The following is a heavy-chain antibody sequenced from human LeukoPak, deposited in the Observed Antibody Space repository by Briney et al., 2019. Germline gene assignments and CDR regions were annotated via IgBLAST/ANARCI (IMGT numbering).Heavy chain of an antibody. Sequence: GGSLRLSCAASGFTFSSYGMHWVRQAPGKGLEWVAFIRYDGSNKYYADSVKGRFTISRDNSKNTLYLQMNSLRAEDTAVYYCAKDRREQQTYYFDYWGQGTLVTVSS. CDR2: IRYDGSNK. CDR1: GFTFSSYG. J-gene: IGHJ4*02. CDR3: AKDRREQQTYYFDY. V-gene: IGHV3-30*02. D-gene: IGHD6-13*01.